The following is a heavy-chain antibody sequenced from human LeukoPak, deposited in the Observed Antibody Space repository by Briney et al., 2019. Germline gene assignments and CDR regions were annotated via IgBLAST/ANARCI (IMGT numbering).Heavy chain of an antibody. CDR1: GGSISSSSYY. Sequence: SETLSLTCTVSGGSISSSSYYWGWIRQPPGKGLEWIGSIYYSGSTYYNPSLKSRVTISVDTSKNQFSLKLSSVTAADTAVYYCARVEYSSSCDYWGQGTLVTVSS. CDR3: ARVEYSSSCDY. J-gene: IGHJ4*02. CDR2: IYYSGST. V-gene: IGHV4-39*07. D-gene: IGHD6-6*01.